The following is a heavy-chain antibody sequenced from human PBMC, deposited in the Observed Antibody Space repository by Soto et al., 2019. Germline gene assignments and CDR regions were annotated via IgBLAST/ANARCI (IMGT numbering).Heavy chain of an antibody. Sequence: ASVKLSCKASGYAFTSYAMHWVCQAPGQRLEWMGWINAGNGNTKYSQKFQGRVTITRDTSASTAYMELSSLRSEDTAVYYCAGDSRVGAATSAPGYWGQGTLVTVSS. CDR3: AGDSRVGAATSAPGY. J-gene: IGHJ4*02. D-gene: IGHD2-15*01. CDR2: INAGNGNT. CDR1: GYAFTSYA. V-gene: IGHV1-3*01.